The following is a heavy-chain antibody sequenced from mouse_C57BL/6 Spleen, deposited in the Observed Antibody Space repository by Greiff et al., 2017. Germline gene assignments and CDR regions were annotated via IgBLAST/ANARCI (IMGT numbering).Heavy chain of an antibody. CDR3: EREGGYRNYFDY. CDR1: GYTFTSYW. Sequence: QVQLQQPGAELVRPGTSVKLSCKASGYTFTSYWMHWVKQRPGQGLEWIGVIDPSDSYTNYNQKFKGKATLTVDTSSSTAYMQLSSLTSEDSAVYYCEREGGYRNYFDYWGQGTTLTVSS. CDR2: IDPSDSYT. J-gene: IGHJ2*01. V-gene: IGHV1-59*01. D-gene: IGHD2-2*01.